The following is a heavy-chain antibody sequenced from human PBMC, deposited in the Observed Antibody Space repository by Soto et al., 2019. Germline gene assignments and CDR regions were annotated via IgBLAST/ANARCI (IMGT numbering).Heavy chain of an antibody. J-gene: IGHJ4*02. CDR1: GFTFSSYA. V-gene: IGHV3-23*01. CDR3: AKDLGIVVVPAALGSSSFCPGY. Sequence: EVQLLESGGGLVQPGGSLRLSCAASGFTFSSYAMSWVRQAPGKGLEWVSAISGSGGSTYYADSVKGRFTISRDNSRNTLYLQMNSLRTQDTAVYYCAKDLGIVVVPAALGSSSFCPGYWGQGTLVTVSS. D-gene: IGHD2-2*03. CDR2: ISGSGGST.